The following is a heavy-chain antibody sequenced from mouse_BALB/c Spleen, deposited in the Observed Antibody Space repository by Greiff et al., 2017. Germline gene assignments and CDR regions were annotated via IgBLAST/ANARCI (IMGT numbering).Heavy chain of an antibody. J-gene: IGHJ3*01. Sequence: VHLVESGPGLVQPSQSLSITCTVSGFSLTSYGVHWVRQSPGKGLEWLGVIWSGGSTDYNAAFISRLSISKDNSKSQVFFKMNSLQADDTAIYYCARKAYDGYYWFAYWGQGTLVTVSA. CDR1: GFSLTSYG. CDR3: ARKAYDGYYWFAY. D-gene: IGHD2-3*01. CDR2: IWSGGST. V-gene: IGHV2-4-1*01.